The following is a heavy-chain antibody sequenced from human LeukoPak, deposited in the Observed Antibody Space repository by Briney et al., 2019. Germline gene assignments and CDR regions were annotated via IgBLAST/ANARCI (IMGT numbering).Heavy chain of an antibody. CDR1: GYTFTGYY. D-gene: IGHD3-10*01. V-gene: IGHV1-2*02. Sequence: ASVKVSCKASGYTFTGYYMHWVRQAPGQGLEWMGWINPNSGGTNYAQKFRGRVTMTRDTSISTAYMELSRLRSDDTAVYYCARDRVYYGSGSYYPDHFDYWGQGTLVTVSS. J-gene: IGHJ4*02. CDR3: ARDRVYYGSGSYYPDHFDY. CDR2: INPNSGGT.